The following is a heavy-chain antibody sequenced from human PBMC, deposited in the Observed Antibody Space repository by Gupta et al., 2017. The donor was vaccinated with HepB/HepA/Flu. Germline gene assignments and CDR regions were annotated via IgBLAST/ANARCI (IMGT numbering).Heavy chain of an antibody. D-gene: IGHD6-13*01. Sequence: QVQLVQSGAEVKKPGASVKVSCKASGYTFTGYYVHWVRQAPGQGLEWMGWINPNSGGTNYAQKFQGWVTMTRDTSISTAYMELSRLKSDDTAVYYCATQTAADVTKNFYYYGMDVWGQGTTVTVSS. CDR3: ATQTAADVTKNFYYYGMDV. J-gene: IGHJ6*02. CDR2: INPNSGGT. CDR1: GYTFTGYY. V-gene: IGHV1-2*04.